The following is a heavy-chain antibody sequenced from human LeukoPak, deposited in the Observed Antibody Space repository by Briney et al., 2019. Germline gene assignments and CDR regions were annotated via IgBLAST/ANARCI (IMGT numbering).Heavy chain of an antibody. CDR1: GGSISRYY. CDR3: ARDSDSYGPDFDY. CDR2: IYTSGST. Sequence: SETLSLTCTVSGGSISRYYWSWIRQPAGKGLEWIGRIYTSGSTNYNPSLKSRVSMSVDTSKNQFSLKLSSVTAGDTAIYYCARDSDSYGPDFDYWGQGTLVTVSS. J-gene: IGHJ4*02. D-gene: IGHD5-18*01. V-gene: IGHV4-4*07.